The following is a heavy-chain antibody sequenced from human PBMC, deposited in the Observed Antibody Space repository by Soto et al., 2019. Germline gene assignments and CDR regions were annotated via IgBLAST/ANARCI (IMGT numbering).Heavy chain of an antibody. CDR3: AERGYCSGGSCFDY. V-gene: IGHV1-18*04. J-gene: IGHJ4*02. Sequence: QVQLVQSGAEVKKPGASVKVSCKASGSTFTSYGISWVRPAPGQVLEWMGRISAYNGNTNDEQKLQGRVTMTPDTSTITGYMELGSLRSDDAAVYYCAERGYCSGGSCFDYWGQGTLVTVSS. CDR1: GSTFTSYG. CDR2: ISAYNGNT. D-gene: IGHD2-15*01.